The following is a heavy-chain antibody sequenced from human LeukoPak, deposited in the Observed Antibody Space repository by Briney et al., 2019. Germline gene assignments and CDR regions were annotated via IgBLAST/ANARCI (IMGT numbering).Heavy chain of an antibody. CDR1: GFTFSSYA. J-gene: IGHJ4*02. D-gene: IGHD2-15*01. V-gene: IGHV3-23*01. Sequence: GGSPRLSCAASGFTFSSYAMSWVRQAPGKELEWASAISGSGDSTYYAGSVKGRFTISRDNSKNTLYLQMNSLRAEDTAVYFCAKRGSSVNATPRDYFDYWGQGNLVTVSS. CDR3: AKRGSSVNATPRDYFDY. CDR2: ISGSGDST.